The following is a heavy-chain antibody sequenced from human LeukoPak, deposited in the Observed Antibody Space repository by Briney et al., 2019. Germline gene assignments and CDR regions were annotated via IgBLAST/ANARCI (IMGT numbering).Heavy chain of an antibody. J-gene: IGHJ4*02. D-gene: IGHD2-15*01. V-gene: IGHV4-59*01. CDR3: ARAPFGSGPYLAFDF. CDR2: IYDSGIT. Sequence: SETLSLTCIVSGGSISSYYWSWIRQPPGKGLEWIGYIYDSGITSYNPSLKSRVSISVDTSKNQLSLNLSPVTAADTAVYYCARAPFGSGPYLAFDFWGQGTLVAVSS. CDR1: GGSISSYY.